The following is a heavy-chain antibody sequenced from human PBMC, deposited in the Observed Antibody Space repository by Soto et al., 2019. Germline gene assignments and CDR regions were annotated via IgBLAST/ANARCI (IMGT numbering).Heavy chain of an antibody. J-gene: IGHJ3*02. V-gene: IGHV2-5*02. D-gene: IGHD3-3*02. CDR1: GFSLSGDGVG. CDR3: AHAFGGTSWPNDAFDI. Sequence: QITLKESGPTLVKPTQSLTLTCTVSGFSLSGDGVGVGWIRQPPGKALEWLALIYWDDDQRYSPSLKTRLTITKDTSKNQVVIKMTNTDTIDTATYYCAHAFGGTSWPNDAFDIWGQGTVVTVSS. CDR2: IYWDDDQ.